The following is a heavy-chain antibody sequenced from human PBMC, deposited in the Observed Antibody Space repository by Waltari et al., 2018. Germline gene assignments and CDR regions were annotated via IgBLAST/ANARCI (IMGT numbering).Heavy chain of an antibody. V-gene: IGHV3-23*04. J-gene: IGHJ5*02. CDR2: ISGSGVST. CDR3: AKDLSLIAAAGTNWFDP. D-gene: IGHD6-13*01. Sequence: EVQLVESGGGLVQPGGSLRLSCAASGFTFSSYAMSWVRQAPGKGLEWVSAISGSGVSTYYADSVKGRFTISRDNSRNTLYLQMNSLRAEDTAVYYCAKDLSLIAAAGTNWFDPWGQGTLVTVSS. CDR1: GFTFSSYA.